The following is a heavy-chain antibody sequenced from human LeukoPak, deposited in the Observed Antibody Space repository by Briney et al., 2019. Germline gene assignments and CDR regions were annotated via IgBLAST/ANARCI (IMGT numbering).Heavy chain of an antibody. J-gene: IGHJ4*02. V-gene: IGHV1-18*01. Sequence: GSSVKVSCKASVYTFTSYVISGLRQAPRQGLDWMGWINPYNGNTNYAQKLQGRVTMTTDTSTSTAYMELRSLRSDATAVYYCARDQDCSSTRCYTYYFEYWGQGQLVTVSS. CDR1: VYTFTSYV. CDR3: ARDQDCSSTRCYTYYFEY. D-gene: IGHD2-2*01. CDR2: INPYNGNT.